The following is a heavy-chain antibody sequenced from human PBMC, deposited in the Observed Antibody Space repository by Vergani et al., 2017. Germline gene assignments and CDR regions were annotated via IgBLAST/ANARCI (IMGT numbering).Heavy chain of an antibody. CDR1: GYTFTSYY. D-gene: IGHD2-15*01. Sequence: QVQLVQSGAEVKKPGASVKVSCKASGYTFTSYYMHWVRQAPGQGLEWMGIINPSGGSASYAKKFQGRVTMTRDASTSTVYMGLSSLRSEGTAVYYCAGCMGLGRVGGRVVRGR. V-gene: IGHV1-46*01. CDR3: AGCMGLGRVGGRVV. CDR2: INPSGGSA. J-gene: IGHJ2*01.